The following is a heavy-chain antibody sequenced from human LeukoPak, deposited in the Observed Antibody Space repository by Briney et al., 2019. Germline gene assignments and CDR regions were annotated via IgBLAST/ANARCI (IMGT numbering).Heavy chain of an antibody. Sequence: SETLALTCTVSGGSISSSSYYWGWIRQPPGKGLEWIGSIYYSGSTYYNPSLKSRVTISVDTSKNQFSLKLSSVTAADTAVYYCASPPAAAGSYYYYYMDVWGKGTTVTVSS. J-gene: IGHJ6*03. CDR1: GGSISSSSYY. V-gene: IGHV4-39*07. CDR3: ASPPAAAGSYYYYYMDV. CDR2: IYYSGST. D-gene: IGHD6-13*01.